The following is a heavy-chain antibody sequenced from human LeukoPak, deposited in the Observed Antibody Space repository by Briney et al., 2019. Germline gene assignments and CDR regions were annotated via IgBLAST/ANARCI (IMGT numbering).Heavy chain of an antibody. V-gene: IGHV4-30-4*01. CDR3: ARVSGGEPEGVSSNFDY. D-gene: IGHD6-25*01. CDR2: IYYSGST. Sequence: SSQTLSLTCTVSGGSISSGDYYWSWIRQPPGKGLEWIGYIYYSGSTYYNPSLKSRVTISIDTSKNQFSLKLSSVTAADTAVYYCARVSGGEPEGVSSNFDYWGQGTLVTVSS. CDR1: GGSISSGDYY. J-gene: IGHJ4*02.